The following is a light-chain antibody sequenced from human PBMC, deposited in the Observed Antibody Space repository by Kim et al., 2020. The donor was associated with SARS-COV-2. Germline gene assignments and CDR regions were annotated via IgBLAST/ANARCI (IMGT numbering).Light chain of an antibody. V-gene: IGKV3-20*01. Sequence: EIVLTQSPGTLSLSPGARATLSCRASQSVSSSYLAWYQQKPGQAPRLLIYGASSRATGIPDRFSGSGSGTDFTLTISRLEPEDFAVYYCQQYGSSQGFTFGPGTKVDIK. CDR3: QQYGSSQGFT. CDR2: GAS. CDR1: QSVSSSY. J-gene: IGKJ3*01.